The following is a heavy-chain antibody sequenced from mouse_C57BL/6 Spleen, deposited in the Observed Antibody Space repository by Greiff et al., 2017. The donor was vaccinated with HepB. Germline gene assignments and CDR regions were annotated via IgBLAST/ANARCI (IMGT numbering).Heavy chain of an antibody. Sequence: EVKLMESGGGLVKPGGSLKLSCAASGFTFSDYGMHWVRQAPEKGLEWVAYISSGSSTIYYADTVKGRFTISRDNAKNTLFLQMTSLRSEDTAMYYCARGHYGSSYEYFDVWGTGTTVTVSS. V-gene: IGHV5-17*01. J-gene: IGHJ1*03. CDR3: ARGHYGSSYEYFDV. D-gene: IGHD1-1*01. CDR1: GFTFSDYG. CDR2: ISSGSSTI.